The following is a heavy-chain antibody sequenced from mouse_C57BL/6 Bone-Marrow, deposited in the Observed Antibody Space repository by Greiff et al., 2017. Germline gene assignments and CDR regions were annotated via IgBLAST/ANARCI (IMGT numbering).Heavy chain of an antibody. CDR3: ARGDYDYSYAMDY. CDR2: IYPSDSET. Sequence: QVQLQQPGAELVRPGSSVKLSCKASGYTFTSYWMDWVKQTPGQGLEWIGNIYPSDSETHYNQKFKDKATLTVDNSSSTAYMQLSSLTSEDSAVYYCARGDYDYSYAMDYWGQGTAVTVSS. D-gene: IGHD2-4*01. V-gene: IGHV1-61*01. J-gene: IGHJ4*01. CDR1: GYTFTSYW.